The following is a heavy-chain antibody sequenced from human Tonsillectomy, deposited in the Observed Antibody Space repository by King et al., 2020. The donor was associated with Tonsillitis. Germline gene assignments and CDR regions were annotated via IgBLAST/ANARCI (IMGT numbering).Heavy chain of an antibody. CDR1: GFTFNNYA. CDR2: ISGSGGST. CDR3: AKHTSITISLYEMDV. D-gene: IGHD3-9*01. Sequence: VQLVESGGGLVQPGGSLRLSCAASGFTFNNYAMSWVRQAPGKGLEWVSGISGSGGSTYYADSVKGRFTISRDNSKNTLYLQMNSLRAEDTAVYFCAKHTSITISLYEMDVCGQGTTVTVSS. V-gene: IGHV3-23*04. J-gene: IGHJ6*02.